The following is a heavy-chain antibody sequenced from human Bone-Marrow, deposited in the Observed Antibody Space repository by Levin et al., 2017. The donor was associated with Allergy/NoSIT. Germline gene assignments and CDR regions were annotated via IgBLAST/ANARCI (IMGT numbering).Heavy chain of an antibody. Sequence: ASVKVSCKASGYTFTSYGISWVRQAPGQGLEWMGWISAYNGNTNYAQKLQGRVTMTTDTSTSTAYMELRSLRSDDTAVYYCARRDYDSSGYMYFQHWGQGTLVTVSS. V-gene: IGHV1-18*01. CDR1: GYTFTSYG. CDR3: ARRDYDSSGYMYFQH. D-gene: IGHD3-22*01. J-gene: IGHJ1*01. CDR2: ISAYNGNT.